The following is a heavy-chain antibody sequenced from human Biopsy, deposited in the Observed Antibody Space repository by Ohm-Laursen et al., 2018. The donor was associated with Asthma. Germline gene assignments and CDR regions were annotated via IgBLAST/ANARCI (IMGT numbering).Heavy chain of an antibody. D-gene: IGHD7-27*01. Sequence: SLRLSCAASGFTFRSYGMHWVRQAPGKGLEWVAGIFFDGSNKYYADSVKGRFTISRDNSKDTLYLQVNSLRGDDTAVYYCARGKTWGRSHYFDPWGQGTLVTVSS. J-gene: IGHJ4*02. CDR1: GFTFRSYG. CDR2: IFFDGSNK. CDR3: ARGKTWGRSHYFDP. V-gene: IGHV3-30*03.